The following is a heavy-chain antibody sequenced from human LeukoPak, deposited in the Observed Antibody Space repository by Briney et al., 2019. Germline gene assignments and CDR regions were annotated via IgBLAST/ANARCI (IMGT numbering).Heavy chain of an antibody. D-gene: IGHD6-13*01. CDR2: INHSGST. J-gene: IGHJ5*02. Sequence: SETLSLTCSVSGGSISSSSYYWSWIRQPPGKGLEWIGEINHSGSTNYNPSLKSRVTISVDTSKNQFSLKLSSVTAADTAVYYCARRKGRRSSSWNAWFDPWGQGTLVTVSS. V-gene: IGHV4-39*07. CDR3: ARRKGRRSSSWNAWFDP. CDR1: GGSISSSSYY.